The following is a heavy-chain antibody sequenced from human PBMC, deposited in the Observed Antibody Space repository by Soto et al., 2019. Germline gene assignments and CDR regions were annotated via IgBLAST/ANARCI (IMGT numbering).Heavy chain of an antibody. CDR2: IKSKTDGGTK. CDR1: GFTFNNTW. V-gene: IGHV3-15*07. CDR3: TTAYYAFWSGYAFDY. Sequence: GGSLRLSCAASGFTFNNTWMNWVRQAPGKGLEWAGHIKSKTDGGTKDYAAPVKGRFTISRDDSKNTLYLQMDSLKTEDTAVYYCTTAYYAFWSGYAFDYWGQGTLVTVSS. J-gene: IGHJ4*02. D-gene: IGHD3-3*01.